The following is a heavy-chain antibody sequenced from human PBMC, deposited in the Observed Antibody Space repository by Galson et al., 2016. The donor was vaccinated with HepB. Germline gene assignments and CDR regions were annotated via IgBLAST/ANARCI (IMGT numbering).Heavy chain of an antibody. CDR3: AREDSTIAAASFDY. Sequence: SLRLSCAASGFTFSSYAMSWVRQAPGKGLEWVACIWYDGSNKYYANSVKGRFTISRDNYKNTLYLQMSSLRAEDTAVYYCAREDSTIAAASFDYWVQGTLVTVSS. J-gene: IGHJ4*02. D-gene: IGHD6-13*01. CDR2: IWYDGSNK. V-gene: IGHV3-33*08. CDR1: GFTFSSYA.